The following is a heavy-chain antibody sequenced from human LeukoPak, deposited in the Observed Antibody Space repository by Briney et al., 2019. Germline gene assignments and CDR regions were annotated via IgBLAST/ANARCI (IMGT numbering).Heavy chain of an antibody. D-gene: IGHD3-22*01. CDR1: GYSFTNYW. CDR2: IYPVDSDT. J-gene: IGHJ4*02. Sequence: GESLKISCKGSGYSFTNYWIGWVRQMPGKGLEWMGIIYPVDSDTRYSPSFQGQVTISVDKSISTAYLQWSSLKASDTAMYYCARTYYYDSSGYDPLDYWGQGTLVTVSS. CDR3: ARTYYYDSSGYDPLDY. V-gene: IGHV5-51*01.